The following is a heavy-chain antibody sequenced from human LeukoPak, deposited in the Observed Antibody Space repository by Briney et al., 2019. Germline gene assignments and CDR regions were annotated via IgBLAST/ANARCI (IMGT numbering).Heavy chain of an antibody. V-gene: IGHV3-7*01. D-gene: IGHD4-23*01. Sequence: GGSLRLSCAASGFTFSSYWMSWVRQAPGKGLEWVANINQDGSEKYYVDSVKGRFTISRDNARNSLYLQMNSLRAEDTALYYCARDGDTVLTRGYYYYMDVWGKGTTVTVSS. CDR2: INQDGSEK. CDR1: GFTFSSYW. CDR3: ARDGDTVLTRGYYYYMDV. J-gene: IGHJ6*03.